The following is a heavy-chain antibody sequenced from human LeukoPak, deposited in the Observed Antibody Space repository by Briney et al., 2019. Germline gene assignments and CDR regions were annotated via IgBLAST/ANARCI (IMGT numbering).Heavy chain of an antibody. CDR3: ARVFRQIGPADY. J-gene: IGHJ4*02. CDR2: ISYDGNNK. CDR1: GFTLSSYA. V-gene: IGHV3-30-3*01. Sequence: GGSLRLSCGASGFTLSSYAIHWVRQAPGKGLEWVAVISYDGNNKYYADSVKGRFTISRDNSKNTVYLQMNSLRVEDTAVYYCARVFRQIGPADYWGQGTLVTASS.